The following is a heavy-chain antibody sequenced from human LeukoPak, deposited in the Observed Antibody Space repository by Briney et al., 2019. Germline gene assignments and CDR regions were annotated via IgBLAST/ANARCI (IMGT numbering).Heavy chain of an antibody. J-gene: IGHJ4*02. D-gene: IGHD5-24*01. CDR3: AKDLYGHNTYSIRQSVLAS. CDR2: ISGTGGST. CDR1: GFTFSSYA. V-gene: IGHV3-23*01. Sequence: GGSLRLSCAASGFTFSSYAMSWVRQAPGKGLEWVSAISGTGGSTYYPDSVRGRFTISRDNSKNTLYLQMNGLRAEDTAVYYCAKDLYGHNTYSIRQSVLASWGQGTLVTVSS.